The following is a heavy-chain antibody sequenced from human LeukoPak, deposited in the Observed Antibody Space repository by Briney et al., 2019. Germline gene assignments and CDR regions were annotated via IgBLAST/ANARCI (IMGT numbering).Heavy chain of an antibody. CDR2: IYYGGST. D-gene: IGHD6-13*01. Sequence: SETLSLTCTVSGRSISSYYWSWIRQPPGKGLEWIGYIYYGGSTNYNPSLKSRVTISVDTSKNQFSLKLSAVTAADTAVYYCARGEYSSSLEHWGQGTLVTVSS. V-gene: IGHV4-59*01. CDR3: ARGEYSSSLEH. J-gene: IGHJ1*01. CDR1: GRSISSYY.